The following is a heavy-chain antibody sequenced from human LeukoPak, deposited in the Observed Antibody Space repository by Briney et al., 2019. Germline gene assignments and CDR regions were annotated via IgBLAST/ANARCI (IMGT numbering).Heavy chain of an antibody. CDR1: GYTFTCYG. Sequence: ASVKVSCKASGYTFTCYGISWVRQAPGQGLEWMGWISAYNGNTNYAQKLQGRVTMTTDTSTSTAYMELRSLRSDDTAVYYCARGTGRIYYYYYMDVWGKGTTVTVSS. CDR3: ARGTGRIYYYYYMDV. V-gene: IGHV1-18*01. D-gene: IGHD1-1*01. J-gene: IGHJ6*03. CDR2: ISAYNGNT.